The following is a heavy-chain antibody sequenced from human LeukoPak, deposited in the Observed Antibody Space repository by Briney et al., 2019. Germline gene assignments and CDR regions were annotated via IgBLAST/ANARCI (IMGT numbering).Heavy chain of an antibody. Sequence: GGSLRLSCAASGFTFSSYWMSWVRQAPGKGLEWVANIKQDGSEKYYVDSVKGRFTISRDNAKNSLYLQMNSLRAEDTAVYYCARDQRLGGYVWGSYRYNWFDPWGQGTLVTVSS. J-gene: IGHJ5*02. CDR1: GFTFSSYW. CDR3: ARDQRLGGYVWGSYRYNWFDP. V-gene: IGHV3-7*03. CDR2: IKQDGSEK. D-gene: IGHD3-16*02.